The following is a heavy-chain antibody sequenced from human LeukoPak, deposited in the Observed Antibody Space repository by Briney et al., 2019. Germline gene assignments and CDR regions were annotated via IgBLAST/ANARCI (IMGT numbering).Heavy chain of an antibody. CDR2: IYWNVDK. J-gene: IGHJ5*02. Sequence: SGPTLVNPTQTLTLTCTFSGFSLSTGGVGVGWIRQPPVNALEYLALIYWNVDKRYSPSLKSRLTITKDTSKNQVVLTMTNMDPVDTATYYCARIVVVVAAGPNWFDPWGQGTLVTVSS. CDR1: GFSLSTGGVG. V-gene: IGHV2-5*01. D-gene: IGHD2-15*01. CDR3: ARIVVVVAAGPNWFDP.